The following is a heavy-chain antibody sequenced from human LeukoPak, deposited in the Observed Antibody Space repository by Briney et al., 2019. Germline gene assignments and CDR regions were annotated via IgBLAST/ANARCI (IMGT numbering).Heavy chain of an antibody. Sequence: GESLDISFQGSGYRFTSYWIGWVRPMPGKGLWWMGIIYPGDSDTRYSPSFQGQVTISADKSITTAYLQWSSLKASDTAMYYCARHFLPYYYGSGRNWFDPWGQGTLVTVSS. CDR1: GYRFTSYW. CDR3: ARHFLPYYYGSGRNWFDP. J-gene: IGHJ5*02. V-gene: IGHV5-51*01. CDR2: IYPGDSDT. D-gene: IGHD3-10*01.